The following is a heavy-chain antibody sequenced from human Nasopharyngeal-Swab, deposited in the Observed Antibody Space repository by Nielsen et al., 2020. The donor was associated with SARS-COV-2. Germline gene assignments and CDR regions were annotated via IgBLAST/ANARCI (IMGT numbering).Heavy chain of an antibody. Sequence: SCNVSSDSISPYFWNWIRQPPGMGLEWIGYISHSGSTNYTPSLKSRVTISIDTSKKQLSLKLRSVTAADTAVYYCARIDGWGAMDVWGQGTTVTVSS. CDR3: ARIDGWGAMDV. D-gene: IGHD3-10*01. CDR2: ISHSGST. V-gene: IGHV4-59*13. J-gene: IGHJ6*02. CDR1: SDSISPYF.